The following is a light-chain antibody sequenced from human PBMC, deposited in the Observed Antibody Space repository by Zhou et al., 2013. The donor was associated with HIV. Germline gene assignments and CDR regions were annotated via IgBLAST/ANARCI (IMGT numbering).Light chain of an antibody. J-gene: IGKJ2*01. V-gene: IGKV3-20*01. CDR2: GGF. Sequence: EIVLTQSPDTLSLSPGERATLSCRASQSVNSNYIAWYLQKPGQAPRLLIYGGFSRATGIPDRFSGSGSGTDFTLTISRLEPEDFAVYYCQQYDNSPPYTFGPGDQGGD. CDR3: QQYDNSPPYT. CDR1: QSVNSNY.